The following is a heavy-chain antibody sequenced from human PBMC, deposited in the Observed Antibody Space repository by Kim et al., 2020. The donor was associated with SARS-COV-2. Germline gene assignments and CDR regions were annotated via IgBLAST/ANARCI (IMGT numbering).Heavy chain of an antibody. CDR3: AAVVVTAKGIYYFDY. Sequence: KFQGRVTMTRDTSTSTVYMELGSLRSEDTAVYYCAAVVVTAKGIYYFDYWGQGTLVTVSS. J-gene: IGHJ4*02. V-gene: IGHV1-46*01. D-gene: IGHD2-21*02.